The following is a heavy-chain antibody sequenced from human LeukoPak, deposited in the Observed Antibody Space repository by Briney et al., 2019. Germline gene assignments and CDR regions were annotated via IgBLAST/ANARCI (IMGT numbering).Heavy chain of an antibody. J-gene: IGHJ4*02. D-gene: IGHD4-17*01. V-gene: IGHV1-2*02. CDR2: INPNSGGT. Sequence: ASVKVSCTASGYTFTNYYMHWVRQAPGQGLEWMGWINPNSGGTNYAQKFQGRVTMTRDTSINTAFMELSSLRSDDTAVYYCARTTSFDYWGQGTLVTVSS. CDR1: GYTFTNYY. CDR3: ARTTSFDY.